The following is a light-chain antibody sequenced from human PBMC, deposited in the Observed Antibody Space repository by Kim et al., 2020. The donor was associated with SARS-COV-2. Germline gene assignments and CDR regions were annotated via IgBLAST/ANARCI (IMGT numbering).Light chain of an antibody. V-gene: IGLV6-57*03. Sequence: KTVTISCTRSSGSIASNYVQWYQQRPGSAPTTVSYEDNQRPSGVPDRFSGSIDSSSNSASLTISGLKTEDEAAYYCPSYDRSPWVFGGGTQLTVL. CDR3: PSYDRSPWV. CDR2: EDN. J-gene: IGLJ3*02. CDR1: SGSIASNY.